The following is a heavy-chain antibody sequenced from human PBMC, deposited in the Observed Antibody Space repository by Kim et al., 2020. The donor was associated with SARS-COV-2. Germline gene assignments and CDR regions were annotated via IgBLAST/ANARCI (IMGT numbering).Heavy chain of an antibody. V-gene: IGHV1-18*01. CDR2: ISAYNGNT. Sequence: ASVKVSCKASGYTFTSYGISWVRQAPGQGLEWMGWISAYNGNTNYAQKLQGRVTMTTDTSTSTAYMELRSLRSDDTAVYYCAVNYYGSGSYYLIDYWGQGTLVTVSS. CDR3: AVNYYGSGSYYLIDY. J-gene: IGHJ4*02. CDR1: GYTFTSYG. D-gene: IGHD3-10*01.